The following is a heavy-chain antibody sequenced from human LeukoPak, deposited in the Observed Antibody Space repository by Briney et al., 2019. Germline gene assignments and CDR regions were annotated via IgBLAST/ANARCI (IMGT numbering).Heavy chain of an antibody. V-gene: IGHV3-30-3*01. D-gene: IGHD1-26*01. CDR3: ARDAGGAFYWYFDL. J-gene: IGHJ2*01. Sequence: PGGSLRLSCAASGFTFSSYAMHWVRQAPGKGLEWVAVISYDGSNKYYADSVKGRFTISRDNSKNTLYLQMNSLRAEDTAVYYCARDAGGAFYWYFDLWGRGTLVTVSS. CDR1: GFTFSSYA. CDR2: ISYDGSNK.